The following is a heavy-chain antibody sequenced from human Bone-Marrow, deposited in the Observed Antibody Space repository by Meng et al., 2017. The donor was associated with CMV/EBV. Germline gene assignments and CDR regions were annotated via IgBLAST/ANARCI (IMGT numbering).Heavy chain of an antibody. V-gene: IGHV4-59*01. J-gene: IGHJ4*02. D-gene: IGHD3-10*01. CDR3: ARDGYYGSGTLGFDY. CDR1: GGSISSYY. Sequence: SETLSLTCTVSGGSISSYYWSWIRQPPGKGLEWIGYIYYSGSTNYNPSLKSRVTISVDTSKNQFSLKLSSVTAADTAVYYCARDGYYGSGTLGFDYWGQGTLVTVSS. CDR2: IYYSGST.